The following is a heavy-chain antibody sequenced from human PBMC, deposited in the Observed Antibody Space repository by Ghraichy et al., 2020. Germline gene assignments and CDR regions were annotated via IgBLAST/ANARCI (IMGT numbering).Heavy chain of an antibody. V-gene: IGHV3-23*01. J-gene: IGHJ6*02. D-gene: IGHD2-2*02. Sequence: GGSLRLTCAASGFTFSSYGVSWVRQAPGKGLEWVSVISGSGTTTYYAASVKGRFAISRDNSKNTLYLEMTRLRADDSAVYYCAKDIRRQFALTSYYYGMDVWGQGTTVTVSS. CDR3: AKDIRRQFALTSYYYGMDV. CDR1: GFTFSSYG. CDR2: ISGSGTTT.